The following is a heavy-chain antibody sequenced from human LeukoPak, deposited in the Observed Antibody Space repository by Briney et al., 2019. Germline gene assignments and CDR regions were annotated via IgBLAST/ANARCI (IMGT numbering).Heavy chain of an antibody. Sequence: PGGSLRLSCAASGFTFTTYWMDWVRQAPGKGLVWVSRVKGDGSHTNYAESVTGRFTISRDNAKNTVYLQMNSLRAEDTAVYYCARSEYEYGYGHWGLDVWGQGTTVTVSS. CDR1: GFTFTTYW. CDR3: ARSEYEYGYGHWGLDV. J-gene: IGHJ6*02. D-gene: IGHD3-16*01. V-gene: IGHV3-74*01. CDR2: VKGDGSHT.